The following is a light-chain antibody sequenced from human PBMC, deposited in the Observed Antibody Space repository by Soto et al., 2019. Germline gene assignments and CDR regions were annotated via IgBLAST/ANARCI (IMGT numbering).Light chain of an antibody. V-gene: IGKV1-5*03. Sequence: DIQMTQSPSTLSGSVGDRVTITCRASQTISSWLAWYQQKPGQAPKLLIYTASTLNSGVPSRFSGSGSGTEFTLTISSLQPDDFATYYCQHYNSYSEAFGQGTKVDIK. CDR3: QHYNSYSEA. CDR2: TAS. J-gene: IGKJ1*01. CDR1: QTISSW.